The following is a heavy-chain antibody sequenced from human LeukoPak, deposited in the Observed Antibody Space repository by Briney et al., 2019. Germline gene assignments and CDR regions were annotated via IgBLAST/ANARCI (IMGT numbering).Heavy chain of an antibody. J-gene: IGHJ5*02. Sequence: GASVKVSCKASGYTFTGYYMRWVRQAPGQGLEWMGWINPNSGGTNYAQKFQGRVTMTRDTSISTAYMELSRLRSDDTAVYYCARGFIAARRGGFDPWGQGTLVTVSS. CDR3: ARGFIAARRGGFDP. D-gene: IGHD6-6*01. CDR1: GYTFTGYY. V-gene: IGHV1-2*02. CDR2: INPNSGGT.